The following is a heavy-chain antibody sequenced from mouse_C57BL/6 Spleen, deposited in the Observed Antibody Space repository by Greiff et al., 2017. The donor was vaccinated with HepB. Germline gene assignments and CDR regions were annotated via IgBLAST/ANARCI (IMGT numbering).Heavy chain of an antibody. CDR2: IRLKSDNYAT. J-gene: IGHJ1*03. D-gene: IGHD2-3*01. Sequence: EVKVEESGGGLVQPGGSMKLSCVASGFTFSNYWMNWVRQSPEKGLEWVAQIRLKSDNYATHYAESVKGRFTISRDDSKSSVYLQMNNLRAEDTGIYYCTGSYDGYYDSYWYFDVWGTGTTVTVSS. V-gene: IGHV6-3*01. CDR1: GFTFSNYW. CDR3: TGSYDGYYDSYWYFDV.